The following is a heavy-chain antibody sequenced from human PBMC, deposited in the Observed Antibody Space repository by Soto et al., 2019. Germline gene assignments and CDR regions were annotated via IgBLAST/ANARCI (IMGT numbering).Heavy chain of an antibody. CDR3: ARAYYDSWSGYFDY. CDR2: IYHSGST. D-gene: IGHD3-3*01. Sequence: SETLSLTCTVSGGSVSSDNYYWTWIRQPPGKGLEWIGHIYHSGSTNYNHSLKSRVTISVDTSKNRYSLKVTSMTAADTNIYYCARAYYDSWSGYFDYWGQGTLVTVS. CDR1: GGSVSSDNYY. V-gene: IGHV4-61*01. J-gene: IGHJ4*02.